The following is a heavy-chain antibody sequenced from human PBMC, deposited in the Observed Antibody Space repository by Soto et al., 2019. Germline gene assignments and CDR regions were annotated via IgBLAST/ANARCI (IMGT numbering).Heavy chain of an antibody. Sequence: QVQLVESGGGVVQPGRSLRLSCVASGFRFSDYGMHWVRQPPGKGLEWVAIIWRDGSEKYYADSVKGRFTISRDNSKNTMYLQVNSLRAEDTAVYYCTRDGIAGTAFRGYFDCWGQGTLVTVSS. CDR3: TRDGIAGTAFRGYFDC. J-gene: IGHJ4*02. CDR2: IWRDGSEK. V-gene: IGHV3-33*01. CDR1: GFRFSDYG. D-gene: IGHD1-7*01.